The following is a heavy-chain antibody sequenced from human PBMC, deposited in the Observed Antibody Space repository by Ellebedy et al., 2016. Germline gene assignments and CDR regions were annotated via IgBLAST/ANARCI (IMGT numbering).Heavy chain of an antibody. CDR1: GYTFTSYD. V-gene: IGHV1-8*01. J-gene: IGHJ6*02. D-gene: IGHD6-19*01. CDR2: MNPNSGNT. CDR3: ARGLRGLAVAGTGYYVMDV. Sequence: ASVKVSCXASGYTFTSYDINWVRQATGQGLEWMGWMNPNSGNTGYAQKFQGRVTMTRNTSISTAYMELSSLRSEDTAVYYCARGLRGLAVAGTGYYVMDVWGQGTTVTVSS.